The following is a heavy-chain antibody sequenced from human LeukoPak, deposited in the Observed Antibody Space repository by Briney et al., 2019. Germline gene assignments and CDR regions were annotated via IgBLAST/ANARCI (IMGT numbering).Heavy chain of an antibody. CDR3: ARDGPSFWSGYYGYFQH. J-gene: IGHJ1*01. Sequence: EASVKVSCKASGGTFSNYAISWVRQAPGQGLEWMGGINPMFGATNYAQKFRGRVTITADESTSTAYMELSSLRSEDTAVYFCARDGPSFWSGYYGYFQHWGQGTLVTVSS. V-gene: IGHV1-69*13. D-gene: IGHD3-3*01. CDR1: GGTFSNYA. CDR2: INPMFGAT.